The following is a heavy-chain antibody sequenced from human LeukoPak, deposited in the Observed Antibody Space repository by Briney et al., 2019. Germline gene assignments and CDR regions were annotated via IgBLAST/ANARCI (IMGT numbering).Heavy chain of an antibody. CDR1: GYTFTGYY. J-gene: IGHJ4*02. Sequence: VASVKVSCKASGYTFTGYYIHWVRQAPGQGLEWMGWINPNNGGTDSAQKFQGRVTMTRDTSITTAYMELSRLRSDDSALYFCARDRYYGSGTVDYWGQGTLVTVSS. D-gene: IGHD3-10*01. CDR3: ARDRYYGSGTVDY. V-gene: IGHV1-2*02. CDR2: INPNNGGT.